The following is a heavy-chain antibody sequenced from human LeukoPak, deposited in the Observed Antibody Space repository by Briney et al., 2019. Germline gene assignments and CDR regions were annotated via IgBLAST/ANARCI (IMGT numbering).Heavy chain of an antibody. J-gene: IGHJ4*02. Sequence: PGGSLRLSCAASGFTFNTYAVHWVRQAPGKGLEWVAAISYDGSDKYNADSVKGRFTISRDNSKDTLYLQMSSLRAEDTAVYYCARAQRAYGDYHTFDYWGQGTLVTVSS. CDR1: GFTFNTYA. CDR2: ISYDGSDK. CDR3: ARAQRAYGDYHTFDY. V-gene: IGHV3-30-3*01. D-gene: IGHD4-17*01.